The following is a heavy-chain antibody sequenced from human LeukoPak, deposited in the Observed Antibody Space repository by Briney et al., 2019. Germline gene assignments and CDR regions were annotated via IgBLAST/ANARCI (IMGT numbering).Heavy chain of an antibody. CDR3: ARGQRYFDWLLPLFDY. V-gene: IGHV3-30*04. Sequence: GGSLRLSCAASGFTFSSYAMHWVRQAPGKGLEWVAVISYDGSNKYYADSVKGRFTISRDNSKNTLYLQMNSLRAEDTAVYYCARGQRYFDWLLPLFDYWGQGTLVTVSS. CDR1: GFTFSSYA. CDR2: ISYDGSNK. D-gene: IGHD3-9*01. J-gene: IGHJ4*02.